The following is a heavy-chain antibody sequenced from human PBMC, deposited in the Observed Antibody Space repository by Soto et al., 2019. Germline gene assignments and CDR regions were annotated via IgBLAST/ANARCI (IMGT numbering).Heavy chain of an antibody. CDR3: ARHWTGLDY. CDR2: IHYSGST. J-gene: IGHJ4*02. CDR1: GGSISSYY. V-gene: IGHV4-59*08. D-gene: IGHD2-8*02. Sequence: SETLFLTCTVSGGSISSYYWSWIRQPPGKGLEYIGYIHYSGSTNYKPSLRSRVTISVDTSKNQFSLKLSSVTAADTAVYYCARHWTGLDYWGQGTLVTVSS.